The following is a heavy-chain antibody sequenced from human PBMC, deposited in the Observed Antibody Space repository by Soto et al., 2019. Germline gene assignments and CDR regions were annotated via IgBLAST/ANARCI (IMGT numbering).Heavy chain of an antibody. Sequence: GGSLRLSCAASGFTINNAWMSWVRQAPGKGLEWVGRIKSKGNGGTADYAAPVKGRFTISRDDSKNMLYLQMNSLKTEDTAVYYCITTYSGPPPRPYLDLWGPGTSVTV. CDR3: ITTYSGPPPRPYLDL. CDR2: IKSKGNGGTA. V-gene: IGHV3-15*01. D-gene: IGHD1-26*01. J-gene: IGHJ4*02. CDR1: GFTINNAW.